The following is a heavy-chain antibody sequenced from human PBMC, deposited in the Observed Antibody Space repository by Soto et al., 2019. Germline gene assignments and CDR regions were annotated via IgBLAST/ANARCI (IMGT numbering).Heavy chain of an antibody. D-gene: IGHD6-19*01. CDR3: ARGIEGWYQGRYYYGMDV. CDR1: GGSINSYY. Sequence: SETLSLTCTVSGGSINSYYWSWIRQFPGRGLEWIGYVLYSGSTNYNPSLKSRVTISVDMPKNQFSLKLSSVTAADTAVYYCARGIEGWYQGRYYYGMDVWGQATTVTVSS. J-gene: IGHJ6*02. CDR2: VLYSGST. V-gene: IGHV4-59*01.